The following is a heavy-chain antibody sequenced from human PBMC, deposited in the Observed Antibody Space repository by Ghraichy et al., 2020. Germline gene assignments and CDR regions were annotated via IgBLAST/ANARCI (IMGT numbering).Heavy chain of an antibody. D-gene: IGHD3-22*01. Sequence: SETLSLTCAVYGGSFSGYYWSWIRQPPGKGLEWIGEINHSGSTNYNPSLKSRVTISVDTSKNQFSLKLSSVTAADTAVYYCARGSMIVVVITTFLFDYWGQGTLVTVSS. J-gene: IGHJ4*02. CDR3: ARGSMIVVVITTFLFDY. V-gene: IGHV4-34*01. CDR1: GGSFSGYY. CDR2: INHSGST.